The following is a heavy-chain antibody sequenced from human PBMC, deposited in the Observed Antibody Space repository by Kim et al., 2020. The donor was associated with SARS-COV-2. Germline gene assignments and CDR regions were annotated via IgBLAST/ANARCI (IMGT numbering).Heavy chain of an antibody. V-gene: IGHV4-39*07. D-gene: IGHD6-13*01. CDR3: ARDLGQQLGVDY. J-gene: IGHJ4*02. Sequence: YHTPSPKSRVTISVDTSKNQFSLKLSSVTAADTAVYYCARDLGQQLGVDYWGQGTLVTVSS.